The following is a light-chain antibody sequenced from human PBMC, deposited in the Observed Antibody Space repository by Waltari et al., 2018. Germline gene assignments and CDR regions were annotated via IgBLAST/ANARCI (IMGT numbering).Light chain of an antibody. V-gene: IGKV1-39*01. Sequence: DIQMTQSPSSLSASVGDRVTITCRASQSISNFLNWYQQKPGTAPKFLIYAASSLQTGVPSRFSGSGSGTEFTLTISSLQPEDFATYYCQQSYSPSTFGGGTKVEIK. CDR1: QSISNF. CDR3: QQSYSPST. CDR2: AAS. J-gene: IGKJ4*01.